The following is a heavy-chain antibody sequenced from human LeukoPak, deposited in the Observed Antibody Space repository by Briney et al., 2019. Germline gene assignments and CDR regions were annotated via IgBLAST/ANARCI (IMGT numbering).Heavy chain of an antibody. Sequence: GGSLRLSCAASGFTFNNYAMNWVRQTPGGRLEWVSFIGISSGPLLYADSVKGRFTISRDNAKASVYLQMNRLRAEDTAVYYCARAKGYTSSYSFDYWGQGILVTVSS. CDR2: IGISSGPL. CDR1: GFTFNNYA. V-gene: IGHV3-48*04. D-gene: IGHD3-10*01. CDR3: ARAKGYTSSYSFDY. J-gene: IGHJ4*02.